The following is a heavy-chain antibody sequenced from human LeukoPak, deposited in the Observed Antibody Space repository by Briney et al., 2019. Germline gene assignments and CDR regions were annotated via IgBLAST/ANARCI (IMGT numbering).Heavy chain of an antibody. CDR3: AKGSSGTAMVAYYFDY. CDR1: GFTFSSYA. D-gene: IGHD5-18*01. V-gene: IGHV3-23*01. Sequence: PGGSLRLSCAASGFTFSSYAMSWVRQAPGKGLEWVSAIGGSGGSAYYADSVKGRFTISRDNSKNTLYLQRNSLRAEDTAVYYCAKGSSGTAMVAYYFDYWGQGTLVTVSS. J-gene: IGHJ4*02. CDR2: IGGSGGSA.